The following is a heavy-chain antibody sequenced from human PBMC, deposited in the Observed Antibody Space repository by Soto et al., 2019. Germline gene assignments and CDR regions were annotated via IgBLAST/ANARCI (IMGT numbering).Heavy chain of an antibody. CDR2: IYYSGST. Sequence: SETLSLTCTVSGGSISSGDYYWSWIRQPPGKGLEWIGYIYYSGSTNYNPSLKSRVTISVDTSKNQFSLKLSSVTAADTAVYYCARSGRWLQNYYYYDMDVWGQGTTVTVSS. V-gene: IGHV4-61*08. J-gene: IGHJ6*02. CDR1: GGSISSGDYY. D-gene: IGHD5-12*01. CDR3: ARSGRWLQNYYYYDMDV.